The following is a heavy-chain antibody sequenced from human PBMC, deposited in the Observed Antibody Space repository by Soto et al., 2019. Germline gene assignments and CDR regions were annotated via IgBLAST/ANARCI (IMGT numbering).Heavy chain of an antibody. J-gene: IGHJ5*02. Sequence: PSETLSLTCAVYGGSFSGYYWSWIRQPPGKGLEWIGEINHSGSTNYNPSLKSRVTISVDTSKNRFSLKLSSVTAADTAVYYCARGGNWNYGWFDPWGQGTLVTVSS. D-gene: IGHD1-7*01. CDR1: GGSFSGYY. V-gene: IGHV4-34*01. CDR3: ARGGNWNYGWFDP. CDR2: INHSGST.